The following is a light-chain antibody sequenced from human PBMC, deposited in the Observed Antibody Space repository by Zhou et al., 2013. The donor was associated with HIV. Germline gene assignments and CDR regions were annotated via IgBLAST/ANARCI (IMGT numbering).Light chain of an antibody. CDR1: QSLVNSDGNIY. CDR3: MQGTNYWT. J-gene: IGKJ1*01. V-gene: IGKV2-30*01. CDR2: KVS. Sequence: DIVLTQSPLSLPVTLGQPASISCRSSQSLVNSDGNIYLNWFHQRPGQSPRRLIYKVSNRDSGVPDRFSGSGSGTDFTLEISRVEAEDVGFYYCMQGTNYWTFGQGTKVEIK.